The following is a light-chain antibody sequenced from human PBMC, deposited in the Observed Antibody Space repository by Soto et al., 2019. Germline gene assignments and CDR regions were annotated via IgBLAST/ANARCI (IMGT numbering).Light chain of an antibody. CDR1: QSISSW. Sequence: DIQMTQSPSTLSASVGDRVTITCRASQSISSWLAWYQQKPGKAPKLLIYKASSLESGGPSRFSGSGSGTEFTLTISSLQPDDFASYYCQQYNTWRSITFGQGTRLEIK. CDR3: QQYNTWRSIT. V-gene: IGKV1-5*03. CDR2: KAS. J-gene: IGKJ5*01.